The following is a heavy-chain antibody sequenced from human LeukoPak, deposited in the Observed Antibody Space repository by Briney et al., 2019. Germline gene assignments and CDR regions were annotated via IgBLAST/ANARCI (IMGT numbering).Heavy chain of an antibody. Sequence: ASVKVSCKASGYTFTGYYMHWVRQAPGQGLEWMGWINPNSGGTNYAQKVQGRVTMTRDTSISTAYMELSRLRSDDTAVYYCARAEHYYYYMDVWGKGTTVTVSS. V-gene: IGHV1-2*02. CDR1: GYTFTGYY. J-gene: IGHJ6*03. CDR3: ARAEHYYYYMDV. CDR2: INPNSGGT.